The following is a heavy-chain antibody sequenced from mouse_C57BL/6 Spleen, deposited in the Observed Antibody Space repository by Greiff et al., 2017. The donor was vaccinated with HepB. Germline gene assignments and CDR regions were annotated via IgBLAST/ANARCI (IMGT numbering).Heavy chain of an antibody. D-gene: IGHD1-1*01. V-gene: IGHV1-63*01. J-gene: IGHJ2*01. CDR1: GYTFTNYW. CDR2: IYPGGGYT. CDR3: ARGNYGSSLYYFDY. Sequence: VQLQQSGAELVRPGTSVKMSCKASGYTFTNYWIGWAKQRPGHGLEWTGDIYPGGGYTNYNEKFKGKATLTADKSSSTAYMQFSSLTSEDAAIYYCARGNYGSSLYYFDYWGQGTTLTVSS.